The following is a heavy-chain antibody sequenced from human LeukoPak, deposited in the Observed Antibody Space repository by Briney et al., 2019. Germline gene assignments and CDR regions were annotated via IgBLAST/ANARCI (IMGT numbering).Heavy chain of an antibody. CDR1: GFTVSINY. V-gene: IGHV3-53*01. D-gene: IGHD3-9*01. J-gene: IGHJ4*02. CDR2: IYSGGDT. Sequence: PGGSLRLSCAASGFTVSINYMNWVRQAPGKGLEWVSVIYSGGDTYYADSVKGRFTISRDNSKNTLYLQMNSLRAEDTAVYYCARAAKVLRYFDWPREGGLFDYWGQGTVVTVSS. CDR3: ARAAKVLRYFDWPREGGLFDY.